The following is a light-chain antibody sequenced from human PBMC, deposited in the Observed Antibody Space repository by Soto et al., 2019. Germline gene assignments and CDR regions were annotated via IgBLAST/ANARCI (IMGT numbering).Light chain of an antibody. V-gene: IGKV1-5*01. CDR1: QSITNR. J-gene: IGKJ1*01. CDR2: DAS. Sequence: DVQMTQSPSTLSASVGDRVTITCRASQSITNRLAWYQQKPGKAPKVLIYDASSLESGVPSRFSGSGSGTEFILTISSLQPDDFATYSCQHYGGLWAFGQGTRVEIK. CDR3: QHYGGLWA.